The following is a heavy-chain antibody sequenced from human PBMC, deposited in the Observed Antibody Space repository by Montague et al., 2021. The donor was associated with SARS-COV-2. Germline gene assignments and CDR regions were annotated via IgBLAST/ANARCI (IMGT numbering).Heavy chain of an antibody. CDR3: ARESGNDFLSGYYTGDFDY. CDR2: ISSSGSTI. V-gene: IGHV3-48*03. CDR1: GFTFSSYE. J-gene: IGHJ4*02. D-gene: IGHD3-3*01. Sequence: SLRLSCAASGFTFSSYEMNWVRQAPGKGLEWVSYISSSGSTIYYADSVQGRFTLFRDNAKNSLYLQMNSLRAEDTAVYYCARESGNDFLSGYYTGDFDYWGQGTLVTVSS.